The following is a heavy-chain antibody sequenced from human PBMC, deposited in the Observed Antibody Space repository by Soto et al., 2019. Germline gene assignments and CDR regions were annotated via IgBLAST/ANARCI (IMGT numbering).Heavy chain of an antibody. Sequence: GGSLRLSCAASGFTFSSYAMSWVRQAPGKGLEWVSAISGSGGSTYYADSVKGRFTISRDNSKNTLYLQMNSLRAEDTAVYYCAKVPGYCSGGSCYAFDYCGQGTLVTVSS. CDR2: ISGSGGST. D-gene: IGHD2-15*01. V-gene: IGHV3-23*01. CDR1: GFTFSSYA. CDR3: AKVPGYCSGGSCYAFDY. J-gene: IGHJ4*02.